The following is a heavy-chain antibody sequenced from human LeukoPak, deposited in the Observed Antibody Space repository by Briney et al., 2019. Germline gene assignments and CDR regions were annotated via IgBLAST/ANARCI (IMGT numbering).Heavy chain of an antibody. CDR1: GFTFSSYA. CDR2: ISGSGSST. D-gene: IGHD1-26*01. V-gene: IGHV3-23*01. J-gene: IGHJ4*02. CDR3: AKGGKWDVTPFDY. Sequence: PGGSLRLSCAASGFTFSSYAMSWVRQAPGKGLEWVSGISGSGSSTYYADSVKGRFTISRDNSKNTLYLQVNSLRAEDTAVYYCAKGGKWDVTPFDYWGQGTLVTVSS.